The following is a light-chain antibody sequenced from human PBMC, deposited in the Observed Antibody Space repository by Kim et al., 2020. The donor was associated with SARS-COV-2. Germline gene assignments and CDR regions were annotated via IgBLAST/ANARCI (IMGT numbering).Light chain of an antibody. CDR3: QQYGSQIT. V-gene: IGKV3-20*01. J-gene: IGKJ5*01. CDR1: QSVSGY. CDR2: GAS. Sequence: ENVLTQSPATLSLSPGETATLSCRARQSVSGYFAWYQQKPGQAPRLLIYGASSRATGIPDRFSGSGSGTDFTLTISRLEPEDFAVYYCQQYGSQITFGQGTRLEIK.